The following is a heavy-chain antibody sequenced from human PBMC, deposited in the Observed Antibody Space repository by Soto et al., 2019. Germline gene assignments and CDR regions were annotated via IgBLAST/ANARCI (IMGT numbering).Heavy chain of an antibody. D-gene: IGHD6-13*01. V-gene: IGHV1-18*01. CDR2: ISAYNGNT. Sequence: QVQLVQSGAEVKKPGASVKVSCKASGYTFTSYGISWVRQAPGQGLEWMGWISAYNGNTNYAQKRQGRVTMTTETSTSTAYMELRSLRSDDTAVYYCARDRSNIWVAAAAADAFDIWGQGTMVTVSS. CDR1: GYTFTSYG. CDR3: ARDRSNIWVAAAAADAFDI. J-gene: IGHJ3*02.